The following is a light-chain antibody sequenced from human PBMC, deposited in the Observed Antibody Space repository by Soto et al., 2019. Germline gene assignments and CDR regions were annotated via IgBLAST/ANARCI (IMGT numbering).Light chain of an antibody. Sequence: EIVLTQSPGTLSLSPGERATLSCRASQSVSSSFLAWYQQKPGQAPRLLIYGASSRSTGIPDRFSGSGSGTDFTLPISRLEPEDFAVYYCQQHDNPPLTFCGGTKVEIK. V-gene: IGKV3-20*01. CDR2: GAS. CDR3: QQHDNPPLT. J-gene: IGKJ4*01. CDR1: QSVSSSF.